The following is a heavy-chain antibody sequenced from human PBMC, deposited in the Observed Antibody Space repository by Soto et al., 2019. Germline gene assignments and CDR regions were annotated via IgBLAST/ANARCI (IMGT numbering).Heavy chain of an antibody. CDR2: IYYSGST. J-gene: IGHJ4*02. Sequence: SETLSLTCTASGGSISSYYWSWIRQPPGKGLEWIGYIYYSGSTNYNPSLKSRVTISVDTSKNQFSLKLSSVTAADTAVYYCARAVAGPKQIDYWGQGTLVTVSS. CDR3: ARAVAGPKQIDY. V-gene: IGHV4-59*01. CDR1: GGSISSYY. D-gene: IGHD6-19*01.